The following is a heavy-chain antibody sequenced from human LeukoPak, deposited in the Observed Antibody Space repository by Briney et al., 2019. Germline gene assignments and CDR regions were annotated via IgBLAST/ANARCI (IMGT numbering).Heavy chain of an antibody. CDR3: AGTYYDFWSGYPDFDY. D-gene: IGHD3-3*01. V-gene: IGHV4-38-2*01. Sequence: SETLSLTCAVSGYSISSGYYWGWIRQPPGKGLEWIGSIYHSGSTYYNPSFKSRVTISVDTSKNQFSLKLSSVTAADTAVYYCAGTYYDFWSGYPDFDYWGQGTLVTVSS. J-gene: IGHJ4*02. CDR2: IYHSGST. CDR1: GYSISSGYY.